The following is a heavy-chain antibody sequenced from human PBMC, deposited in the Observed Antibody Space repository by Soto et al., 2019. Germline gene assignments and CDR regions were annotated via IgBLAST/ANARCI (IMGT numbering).Heavy chain of an antibody. CDR1: GFTFSSYS. D-gene: IGHD3-22*01. J-gene: IGHJ4*02. Sequence: PGGSLRLSCAASGFTFSSYSMNWVRQAPGKGLEWVSSISSSSSYIYYADSVKGRFTISRDNAKNSLYLQMNSLRAEDTAVYYCARGYDSSGTISFLYDYWGQRTLVTVSS. CDR2: ISSSSSYI. CDR3: ARGYDSSGTISFLYDY. V-gene: IGHV3-21*01.